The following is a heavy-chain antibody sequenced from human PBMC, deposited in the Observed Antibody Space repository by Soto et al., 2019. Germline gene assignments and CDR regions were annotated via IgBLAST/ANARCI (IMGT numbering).Heavy chain of an antibody. CDR1: GGSISSSSYY. J-gene: IGHJ4*02. Sequence: QLQLQESGPGLVKPSETLSLTCTVSGGSISSSSYYWGWIRQPPGNGLEGFGSIYYSGSTYYNPSLKSRVTISVDTSKNQFSLKLSSVTAADTAVYYCARPGTYYDILTGYYIGGFDYWGQGTLVTVSS. CDR2: IYYSGST. D-gene: IGHD3-9*01. CDR3: ARPGTYYDILTGYYIGGFDY. V-gene: IGHV4-39*01.